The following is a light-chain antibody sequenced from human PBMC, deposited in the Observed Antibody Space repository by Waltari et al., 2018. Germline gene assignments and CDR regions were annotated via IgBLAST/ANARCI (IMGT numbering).Light chain of an antibody. CDR1: QAINNY. J-gene: IGKJ4*01. Sequence: DIQMTQFPSSLSASVGVRVTITCRASQAINNYLAWFQQKAGQAPTTLIYDAYILQTGVPSRFTGSGPGTFFTLTISSLQPEDFGTYYCQQYDSFPFTFGGGTKVEIE. V-gene: IGKV1-16*01. CDR3: QQYDSFPFT. CDR2: DAY.